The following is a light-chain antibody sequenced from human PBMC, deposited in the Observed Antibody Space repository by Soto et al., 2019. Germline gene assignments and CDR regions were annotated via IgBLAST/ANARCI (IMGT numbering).Light chain of an antibody. CDR2: RTS. CDR1: QSLSSIY. Sequence: EIVLTQSPGTLSLSPGQGATLSGRASQSLSSIYLAWYQQKPGQAPRLLIYRTSSRATGIPDRFSGSESETDFTLTISRLEPDDSAVYYCQQYGSSPRTFGPGTKVDIK. J-gene: IGKJ1*01. V-gene: IGKV3-20*01. CDR3: QQYGSSPRT.